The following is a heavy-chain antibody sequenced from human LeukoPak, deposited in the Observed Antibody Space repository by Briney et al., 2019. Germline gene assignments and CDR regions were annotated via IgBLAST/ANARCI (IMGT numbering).Heavy chain of an antibody. CDR1: GGTFSSYA. CDR2: IIPILGRA. V-gene: IGHV1-69*04. Sequence: SAKVSCKASGGTFSSYAISWVRQAPGQGLEWMGRIIPILGRANYAHKFQGRVTITAEKSRSTAYMELSSLRSEDTAVYYCARANYSSYSKGVVSNYYYYGMDVWGQGTTVTVSS. D-gene: IGHD4-11*01. J-gene: IGHJ6*01. CDR3: ARANYSSYSKGVVSNYYYYGMDV.